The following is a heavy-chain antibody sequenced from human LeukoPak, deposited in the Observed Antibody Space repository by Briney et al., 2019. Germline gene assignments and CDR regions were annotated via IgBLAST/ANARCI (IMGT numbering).Heavy chain of an antibody. CDR1: GFTFSSYE. D-gene: IGHD6-13*01. J-gene: IGHJ6*03. V-gene: IGHV3-48*03. CDR3: AREGIAAAGTYYYYYMDV. Sequence: GGPLRLSCAASGFTFSSYEMNWVRQAPGKGLEWVSYISSSGSTIYYADSVKGRFTISGDNAKDSLYLQMNSLRAEDTAVYYCAREGIAAAGTYYYYYMDVWGKGTTVTVSS. CDR2: ISSSGSTI.